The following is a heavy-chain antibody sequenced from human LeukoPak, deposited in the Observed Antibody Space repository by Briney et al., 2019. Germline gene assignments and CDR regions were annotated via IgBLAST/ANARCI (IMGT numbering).Heavy chain of an antibody. Sequence: GGFLRLSCAASGFTFSSYSMNWVRQAPGKGLEWVSYISSSSSTIYYADSVKGRFTISRDNAKKSLYLQMNSLRAEDTAVYYCARVDIVVVPAATEFQYYFDYWGQGTLVTVSS. CDR1: GFTFSSYS. D-gene: IGHD2-2*03. J-gene: IGHJ4*02. CDR3: ARVDIVVVPAATEFQYYFDY. CDR2: ISSSSSTI. V-gene: IGHV3-48*04.